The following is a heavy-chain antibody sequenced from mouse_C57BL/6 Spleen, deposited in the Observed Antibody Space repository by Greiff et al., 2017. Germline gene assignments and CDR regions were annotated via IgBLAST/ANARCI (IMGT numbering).Heavy chain of an antibody. CDR3: AKTGDYDYDDYAMDY. J-gene: IGHJ4*01. Sequence: VQRVESGPGIVQPSQSLSITCTVSGFSLPSYGVHWVRQYPGKGLELLGVIWSGGSTDYHAAFMYRLRLTKNNSKSQVFFKRNSLPADDTAIYYCAKTGDYDYDDYAMDYWGQGTSVTVSS. CDR1: GFSLPSYG. CDR2: IWSGGST. V-gene: IGHV2-5*01. D-gene: IGHD2-4*01.